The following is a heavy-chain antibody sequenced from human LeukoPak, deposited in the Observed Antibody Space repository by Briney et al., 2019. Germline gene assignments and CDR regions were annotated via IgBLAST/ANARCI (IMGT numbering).Heavy chain of an antibody. Sequence: PSETLSLTCTVSGGSISSGGYYWSWIRQHPGKGLEWIGYIYHSGSTYYNPSLKSRVTISVDRSKNQFSLKLSSVTAADTAVYYCARFLVATIVGWFDPWGQGTLVTVSS. V-gene: IGHV4-30-2*01. CDR1: GGSISSGGYY. CDR3: ARFLVATIVGWFDP. J-gene: IGHJ5*02. D-gene: IGHD5-12*01. CDR2: IYHSGST.